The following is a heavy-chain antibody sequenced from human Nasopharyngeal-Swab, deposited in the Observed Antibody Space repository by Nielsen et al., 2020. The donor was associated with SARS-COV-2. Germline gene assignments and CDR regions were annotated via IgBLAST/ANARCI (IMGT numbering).Heavy chain of an antibody. CDR2: ISSSGSTI. V-gene: IGHV3-11*01. J-gene: IGHJ4*02. CDR1: GFTFSDYY. Sequence: SLKISCAASGFTFSDYYMSWIRQAPGKGLEWVSYISSSGSTIYNADSVKGRFTISRDHAKNSLYLQMNSLRAEDTALFFCAKDGGGWLTCGWYYFDFWGQGSQVTVSS. CDR3: AKDGGGWLTCGWYYFDF. D-gene: IGHD6-19*01.